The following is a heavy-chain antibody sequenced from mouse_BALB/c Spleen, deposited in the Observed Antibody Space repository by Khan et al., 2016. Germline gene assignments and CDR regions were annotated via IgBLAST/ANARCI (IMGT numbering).Heavy chain of an antibody. D-gene: IGHD2-4*01. V-gene: IGHV9-3-1*01. J-gene: IGHJ1*01. CDR1: GYTFTNYG. Sequence: QIQLVQSGPELKKPGETVKISCKASGYTFTNYGMNWVKQAPGKGLKWMGWMNTYTGEPTYADDFKGRFAFSLKTSARTAYLQINNLKNEDTATYFYARDSDYDGDWYFDVWGAGTTVTDSS. CDR2: MNTYTGEP. CDR3: ARDSDYDGDWYFDV.